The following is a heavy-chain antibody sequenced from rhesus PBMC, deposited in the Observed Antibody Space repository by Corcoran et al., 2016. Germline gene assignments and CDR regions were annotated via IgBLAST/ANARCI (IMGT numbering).Heavy chain of an antibody. CDR3: AKPYGLDS. J-gene: IGHJ6*01. CDR2: ISNGGGST. CDR1: GFTFSSYG. V-gene: IGHV3S5*01. Sequence: EVQLVESGGGLVQPGGSLRLSCAASGFTFSSYGMSWVRQAPGKGLEWVSYISNGGGSTYYSDSVKGRFTISRDNAKNTLSMQMNSLRAGDTAVYYCAKPYGLDSWGQGVVVTVSS.